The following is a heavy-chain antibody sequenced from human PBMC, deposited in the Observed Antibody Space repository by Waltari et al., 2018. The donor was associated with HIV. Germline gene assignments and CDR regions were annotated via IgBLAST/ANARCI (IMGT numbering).Heavy chain of an antibody. J-gene: IGHJ3*02. CDR2: IIPIFGTA. D-gene: IGHD2-21*02. CDR1: GGTFSSYA. V-gene: IGHV1-69*01. Sequence: QVQLVQSGAEVKKPGSSVKVSCKASGGTFSSYAISWVRQAPGPGLEWMGGIIPIFGTANSEQKFQGRVTITADESTSTAYMALSSLRSEDTAVYYCSRIAYCGGDCPSNAFDIWGQGTMVTVSS. CDR3: SRIAYCGGDCPSNAFDI.